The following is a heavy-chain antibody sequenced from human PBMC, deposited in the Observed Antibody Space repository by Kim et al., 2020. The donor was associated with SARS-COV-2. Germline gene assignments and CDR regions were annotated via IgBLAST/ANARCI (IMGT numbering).Heavy chain of an antibody. V-gene: IGHV1-46*01. J-gene: IGHJ6*02. CDR3: AREVVTHYYYYGMDV. D-gene: IGHD2-2*01. Sequence: QKFKGRVTMTRDTSTSTVYMELSSLRSEDTAVYYCAREVVTHYYYYGMDVWGQGTTVTVSS.